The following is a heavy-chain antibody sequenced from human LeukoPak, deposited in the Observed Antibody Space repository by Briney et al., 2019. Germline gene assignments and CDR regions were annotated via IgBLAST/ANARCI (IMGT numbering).Heavy chain of an antibody. D-gene: IGHD6-19*01. J-gene: IGHJ6*03. CDR1: GFTFSSYS. CDR2: ISSSSSTI. CDR3: ASQWLVTYYMDV. V-gene: IGHV3-48*01. Sequence: GGSPRLSCAASGFTFSSYSMNWVRQAPGKGLEWVSYISSSSSTIYYADSVKGRFTISRDNAKNSLYLQMNSLRAEDTAVYYCASQWLVTYYMDVWGKGTTVTVSS.